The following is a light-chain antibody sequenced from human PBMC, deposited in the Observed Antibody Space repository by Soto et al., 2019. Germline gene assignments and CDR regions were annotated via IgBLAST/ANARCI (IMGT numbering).Light chain of an antibody. CDR2: GAS. V-gene: IGKV3D-15*01. Sequence: EIVLTQSPGTLSLFPGERATLSCRASQSVSNNYLAWYQQKPGQAPRLLIYGASNKATGIPDRFSGSGSGTDFTLTINSLQSEDFAIYYCQPYNNWPLTFGGGIKVDIK. J-gene: IGKJ4*01. CDR1: QSVSNN. CDR3: QPYNNWPLT.